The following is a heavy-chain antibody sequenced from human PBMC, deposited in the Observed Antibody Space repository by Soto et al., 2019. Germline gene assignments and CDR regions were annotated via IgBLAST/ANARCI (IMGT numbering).Heavy chain of an antibody. Sequence: EVQLVESGGGLVKPGGSLRLSCAASGFTFTSDSMNWVRQAPGKGLEWVSAISSSSSYIYYADSLKGRFTISRDNAKNSLYLQINSLRAEDSAVYYCAREGIAVAGFDYWGQGTLVTVSS. CDR1: GFTFTSDS. CDR3: AREGIAVAGFDY. CDR2: ISSSSSYI. D-gene: IGHD6-19*01. V-gene: IGHV3-21*01. J-gene: IGHJ4*02.